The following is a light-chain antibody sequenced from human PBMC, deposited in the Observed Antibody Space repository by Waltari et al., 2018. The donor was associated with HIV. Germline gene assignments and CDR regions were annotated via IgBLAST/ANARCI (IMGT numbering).Light chain of an antibody. CDR1: SSDVGRYNL. Sequence: QSALTQPASVSGSPGQSITISCTGTSSDVGRYNLVPRYQQHPGKAPKLMIYEVSKRPSGVSNRFSGSKSGNTASLTISGLQAEDEADYYCCSYAGSSTPVVFGGGTKLTVL. V-gene: IGLV2-23*02. J-gene: IGLJ2*01. CDR3: CSYAGSSTPVV. CDR2: EVS.